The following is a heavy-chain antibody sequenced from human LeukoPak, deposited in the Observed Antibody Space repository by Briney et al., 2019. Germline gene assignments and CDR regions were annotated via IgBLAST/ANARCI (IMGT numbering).Heavy chain of an antibody. Sequence: RPGRSLRLSCAASGFTFSSYGMHWVRQAPGKGLEWVAVIWYDGSNKYYADSVKGRFTISRDNSKNTLYLQMNSLRAEDTAEYYCARDHSSGWYSDYFDYWGQGTLVTVSS. CDR1: GFTFSSYG. CDR3: ARDHSSGWYSDYFDY. D-gene: IGHD6-19*01. V-gene: IGHV3-33*01. J-gene: IGHJ4*02. CDR2: IWYDGSNK.